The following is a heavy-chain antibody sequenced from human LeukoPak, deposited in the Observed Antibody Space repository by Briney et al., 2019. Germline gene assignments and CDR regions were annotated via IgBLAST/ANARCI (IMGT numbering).Heavy chain of an antibody. Sequence: GGFLRLSCAASGFTFSSYAMSWVRQAPGKGLEWVSAISGSGGSTYYADSVKGRFTISRDNSKNTLYLQMSSLRAEDTAVYYCAKVGAAAMNYWGQGTLVTVSS. J-gene: IGHJ4*02. D-gene: IGHD6-13*01. V-gene: IGHV3-23*01. CDR1: GFTFSSYA. CDR3: AKVGAAAMNY. CDR2: ISGSGGST.